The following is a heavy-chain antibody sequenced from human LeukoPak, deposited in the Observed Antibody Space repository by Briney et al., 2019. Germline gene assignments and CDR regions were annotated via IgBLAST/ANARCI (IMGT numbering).Heavy chain of an antibody. CDR1: GGSISSYY. CDR2: IYYSGST. J-gene: IGHJ4*02. Sequence: SETLSLTCTVSGGSISSYYWSWIRQPPGKGLEWIGYIYYSGSTNYNPSLKSRVTISVDTSKNQFSLKLSSVPAADTAVFSCARWEKGLSYFDYWGQGTLVTVSS. V-gene: IGHV4-59*01. CDR3: ARWEKGLSYFDY. D-gene: IGHD1-26*01.